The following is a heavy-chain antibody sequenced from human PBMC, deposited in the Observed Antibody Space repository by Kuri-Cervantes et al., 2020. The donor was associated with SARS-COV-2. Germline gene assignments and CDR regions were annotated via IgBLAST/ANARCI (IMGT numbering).Heavy chain of an antibody. CDR3: ARYPTGSSGWYSSGAFDI. J-gene: IGHJ3*02. CDR2: IYTSGST. Sequence: GSLRLSCTVSGGSISSYYWSWIRQPAGKGLEWIGRIYTSGSTNYNPSLKSRVTMSVDTSRNQFSLKLSSVTAADTAVYYCARYPTGSSGWYSSGAFDIWGQGTMVTVSS. D-gene: IGHD6-19*01. V-gene: IGHV4-4*07. CDR1: GGSISSYY.